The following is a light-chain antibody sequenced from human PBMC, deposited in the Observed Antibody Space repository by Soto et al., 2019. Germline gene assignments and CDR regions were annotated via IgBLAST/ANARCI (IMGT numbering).Light chain of an antibody. CDR3: QSYDSSLSGVV. Sequence: QSVLTQPPSVSGAPGQRVTISCTGSSSNIGAGSDVHWYQQLPGTAPKLLIYGNSNRPSGVPDRFSVSKSGTSASLAITGLQAEDEADYYCQSYDSSLSGVVFGGGTKLTVL. V-gene: IGLV1-40*01. J-gene: IGLJ2*01. CDR2: GNS. CDR1: SSNIGAGSD.